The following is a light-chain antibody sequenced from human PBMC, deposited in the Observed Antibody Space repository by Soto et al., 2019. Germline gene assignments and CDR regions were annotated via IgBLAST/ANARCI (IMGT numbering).Light chain of an antibody. CDR3: SHYGSSIT. CDR1: QTISNID. V-gene: IGKV3-20*01. J-gene: IGKJ4*01. CDR2: GAT. Sequence: IVLTQSPGTLSLSPGERATLSCRASQTISNIDLAWYLQKPGQTPRLLIHGATNRATGIPDRVSGSGSGTDFTLTIRRLEPEDSAVYYWSHYGSSITFGGGTTVE.